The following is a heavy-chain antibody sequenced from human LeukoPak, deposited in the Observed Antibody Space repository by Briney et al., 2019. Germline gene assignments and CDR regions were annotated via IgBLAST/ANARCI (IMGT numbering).Heavy chain of an antibody. D-gene: IGHD6-19*01. Sequence: AESLRLSCVSSGFSFSAYAITWVSQVPGKGMEWVSAIRGNSERTYYADSVRGRFTISRDNSKDTSYLQISSLRVEDTTVYYCAREQSGTRGWYTVDYWGQGTLVAVSS. J-gene: IGHJ4*02. V-gene: IGHV3-23*01. CDR2: IRGNSERT. CDR1: GFSFSAYA. CDR3: AREQSGTRGWYTVDY.